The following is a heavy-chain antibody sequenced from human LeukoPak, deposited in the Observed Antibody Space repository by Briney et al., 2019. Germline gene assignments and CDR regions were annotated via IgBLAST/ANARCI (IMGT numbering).Heavy chain of an antibody. D-gene: IGHD3-22*01. CDR2: ISAYNGNT. CDR1: GYTFTSYG. Sequence: GASVKVSCKASGYTFTSYGISWVRQAPGQGLEWVGWISAYNGNTNYAQKLQGRVTMTTDTSTSTAYMELRSLRSDDTAVYYCARDRPDSSGYYSGPDYWGQGTLVTVSS. J-gene: IGHJ4*02. CDR3: ARDRPDSSGYYSGPDY. V-gene: IGHV1-18*01.